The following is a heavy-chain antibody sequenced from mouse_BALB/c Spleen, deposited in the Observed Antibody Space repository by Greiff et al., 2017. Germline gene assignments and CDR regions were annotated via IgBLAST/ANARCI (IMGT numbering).Heavy chain of an antibody. CDR2: IWAGGST. D-gene: IGHD2-3*01. V-gene: IGHV2-9*02. J-gene: IGHJ4*01. Sequence: QVQLKQSGPGLVAPSQSLSITCTVSGFSLTSYGVHWVRQPPGQGLEWLGVIWAGGSTNYNSALMSRLGISKDNSKSQVFLKMNSLQTDDTAMYYGARESRWVPRYAMDYWGQGTSVTVSS. CDR3: ARESRWVPRYAMDY. CDR1: GFSLTSYG.